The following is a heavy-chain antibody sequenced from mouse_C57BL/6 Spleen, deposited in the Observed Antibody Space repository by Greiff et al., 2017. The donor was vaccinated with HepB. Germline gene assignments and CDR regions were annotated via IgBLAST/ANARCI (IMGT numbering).Heavy chain of an antibody. D-gene: IGHD2-1*01. CDR3: ARNEGGYYGKAMDY. J-gene: IGHJ4*01. CDR1: GFSLTSYG. CDR2: IWSGGST. Sequence: VQLVESGPGLVQPSQSLSITCTVSGFSLTSYGVHWVRQSPGKGLEWLGVIWSGGSTDYNAAFISRLSISKDNSKSQVFFKMNSLQADDTAIYYCARNEGGYYGKAMDYWGQGTSVTVSS. V-gene: IGHV2-2*01.